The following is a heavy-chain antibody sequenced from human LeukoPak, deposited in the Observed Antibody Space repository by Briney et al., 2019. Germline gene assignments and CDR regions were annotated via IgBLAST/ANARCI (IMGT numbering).Heavy chain of an antibody. J-gene: IGHJ4*02. CDR3: AKVRGYSGYDWFDY. CDR1: GFTFSSYA. Sequence: GGSLRLSCAASGFTFSSYAMSWVRQAPGKGLEWVSAISGSGGSTYYADSVKDPFTISRDNSKNTLYLQMNSLRAEDTAVFYCAKVRGYSGYDWFDYWGQGTLVTVSS. V-gene: IGHV3-23*01. D-gene: IGHD5-12*01. CDR2: ISGSGGST.